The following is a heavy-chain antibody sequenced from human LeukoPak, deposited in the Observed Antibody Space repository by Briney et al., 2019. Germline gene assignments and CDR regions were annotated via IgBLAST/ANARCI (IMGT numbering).Heavy chain of an antibody. CDR2: ISASGSSI. V-gene: IGHV3-11*04. Sequence: GGSLRLSCAASGFTFSEYYMSWIRQAPGKGLERISYISASGSSIQYADSVKGRFTISRDNAKNSLFLQMNSLRAEDTAVYYCARTSSALLDYWGQGTLVTVSS. D-gene: IGHD3-16*01. CDR3: ARTSSALLDY. J-gene: IGHJ4*02. CDR1: GFTFSEYY.